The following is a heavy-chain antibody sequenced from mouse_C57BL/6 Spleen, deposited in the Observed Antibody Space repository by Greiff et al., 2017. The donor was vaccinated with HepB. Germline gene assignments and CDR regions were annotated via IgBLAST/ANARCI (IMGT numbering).Heavy chain of an antibody. CDR2: ISYDGSN. V-gene: IGHV3-6*01. J-gene: IGHJ4*01. CDR1: GYSITSGYY. Sequence: EVQLQQSGPGLVKPSQSLSLTCSVTGYSITSGYYWNWIRQFPGNKLEWMGYISYDGSNNYNPSLKNRISITRDTSKNQFFLKLNSVTTEDTATYYCASRHYYAMDYWGQGTSVTVSS. CDR3: ASRHYYAMDY.